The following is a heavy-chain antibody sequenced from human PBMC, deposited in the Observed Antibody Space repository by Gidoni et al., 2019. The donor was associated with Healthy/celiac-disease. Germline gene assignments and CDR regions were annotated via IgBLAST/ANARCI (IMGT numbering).Heavy chain of an antibody. CDR3: ARAWSGYYTYFDY. V-gene: IGHV4-61*02. D-gene: IGHD3-3*01. CDR1: GGSISSGSYY. CDR2: IYTSGST. J-gene: IGHJ4*02. Sequence: QVQLQESGPGLVKPSQTLSLTCPVSGGSISSGSYYWSWIRQPAGKGLEWIGRIYTSGSTNYNPSLKSRVTISVDTSKNQFSLKLSSVTAADTAVYYCARAWSGYYTYFDYWGQGTLVTVSS.